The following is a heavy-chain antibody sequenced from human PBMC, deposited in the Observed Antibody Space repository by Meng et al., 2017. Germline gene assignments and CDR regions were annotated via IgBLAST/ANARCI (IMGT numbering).Heavy chain of an antibody. Sequence: GESLKISCAASGFTFSSYGMHWVRQAPGKGLEWVAVIWYDGSNKYYADSVKGRFTISRDNSKNTLYLQMNSLRAEDTAVYYCARDRLWFGELSGFDYWGQGTLVTVPQ. J-gene: IGHJ4*02. D-gene: IGHD3-10*01. V-gene: IGHV3-33*01. CDR2: IWYDGSNK. CDR3: ARDRLWFGELSGFDY. CDR1: GFTFSSYG.